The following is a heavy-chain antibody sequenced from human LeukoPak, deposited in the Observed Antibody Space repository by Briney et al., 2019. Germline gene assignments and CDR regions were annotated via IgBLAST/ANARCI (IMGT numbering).Heavy chain of an antibody. D-gene: IGHD2-2*02. Sequence: LETLSLTCAVYGGSFSGYYWSWIRQPPGKGLEWIGEINHSGSTNYNPSLKSRVTISVDTSKNQFSLKLSSVTAADTAVYYCARGGGYCSSTSCYNDYWGQGTLVTVSS. V-gene: IGHV4-34*01. CDR2: INHSGST. CDR1: GGSFSGYY. CDR3: ARGGGYCSSTSCYNDY. J-gene: IGHJ4*02.